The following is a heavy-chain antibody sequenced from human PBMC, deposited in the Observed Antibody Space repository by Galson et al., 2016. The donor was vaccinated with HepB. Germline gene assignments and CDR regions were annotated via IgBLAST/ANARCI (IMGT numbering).Heavy chain of an antibody. CDR2: IYYSGST. D-gene: IGHD3-10*01. V-gene: IGHV4-61*01. CDR1: GGSVSSGSYY. CDR3: ARYGGGSVYHYGMDV. Sequence: SETLSLTCTVSGGSVSSGSYYWSWIRQPPGKGLEWIGYIYYSGSTNYNPSLKSRVTISVDTSKNHFPLNLSPVTAADAAVYYCARYGGGSVYHYGMDVWGQGTTVTVSS. J-gene: IGHJ6*02.